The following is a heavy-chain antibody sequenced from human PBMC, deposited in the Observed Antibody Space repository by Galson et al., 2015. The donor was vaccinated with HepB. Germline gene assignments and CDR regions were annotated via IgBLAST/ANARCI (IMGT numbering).Heavy chain of an antibody. CDR1: GLIFSEYS. CDR3: AQDKRSISARHVSYYYYGMDV. V-gene: IGHV3-30*18. Sequence: SPRLSCAASGLIFSEYSMHWVRQAPGKGLEWVAVVSYDGSNKNYADSVKGRFTIFRDNSKNTLFLQMKSLRGEDTAVYYCAQDKRSISARHVSYYYYGMDVWGQGTTVTVSS. D-gene: IGHD6-6*01. J-gene: IGHJ6*02. CDR2: VSYDGSNK.